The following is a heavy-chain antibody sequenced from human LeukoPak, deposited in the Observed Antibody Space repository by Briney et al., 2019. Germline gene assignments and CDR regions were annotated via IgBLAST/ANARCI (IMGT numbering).Heavy chain of an antibody. CDR1: GFTFDDYG. CDR3: AKYSSSWSDYYYYMDV. Sequence: GGSLRLSCAASGFTFDDYGMSWVRQAPGKGLEWVSGINWNGGSTGYADSVKGRFTISRDNAKNSLYLQMNSLRAEDTALYYCAKYSSSWSDYYYYMDVWGKGTTVTVSS. V-gene: IGHV3-20*04. J-gene: IGHJ6*03. CDR2: INWNGGST. D-gene: IGHD6-13*01.